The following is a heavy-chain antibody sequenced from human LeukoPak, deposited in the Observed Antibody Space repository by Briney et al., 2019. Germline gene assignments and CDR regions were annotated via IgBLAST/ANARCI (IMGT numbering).Heavy chain of an antibody. J-gene: IGHJ6*03. Sequence: GGSLRLSCAASGFTFSSYGMHWVRQAPGKGLEWVAVIWYDGSNKYYADSVKGRFTISRDNSKNTLYLQTNSLRAEDTAVYYCAKQPGRSGPSVYYYYYMDVWGKGTTVTVSS. CDR2: IWYDGSNK. CDR3: AKQPGRSGPSVYYYYYMDV. D-gene: IGHD3-10*01. V-gene: IGHV3-33*06. CDR1: GFTFSSYG.